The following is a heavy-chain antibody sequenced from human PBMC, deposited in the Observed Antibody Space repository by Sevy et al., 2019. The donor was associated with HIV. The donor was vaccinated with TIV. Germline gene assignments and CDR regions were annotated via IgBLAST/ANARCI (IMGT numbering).Heavy chain of an antibody. J-gene: IGHJ4*02. V-gene: IGHV3-23*01. Sequence: GGSLRLSCAASGFIFSSYVMTWVRQAPGKGLEWVSTISGSGGSTYYADSVKGRFTISRDNSKKMLDLQMNSLRAEDTAVSYCEAIATAGRDYWGQGTLVTVS. CDR2: ISGSGGST. CDR1: GFIFSSYV. D-gene: IGHD6-13*01. CDR3: EAIATAGRDY.